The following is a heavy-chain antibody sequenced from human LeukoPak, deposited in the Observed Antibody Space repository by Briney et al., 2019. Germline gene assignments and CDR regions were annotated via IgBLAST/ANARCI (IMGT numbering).Heavy chain of an antibody. Sequence: SEALSLTCIVTGGSISNYYWSWIRQPAGKGLQWIGRISSRGDTNYNPSLKSRVFMSIDRSKNQFSLKLLSVTAADTAVYYCAREYGDFDYWGRGTLVTVSS. CDR1: GGSISNYY. CDR2: ISSRGDT. J-gene: IGHJ4*02. D-gene: IGHD4-17*01. V-gene: IGHV4-4*07. CDR3: AREYGDFDY.